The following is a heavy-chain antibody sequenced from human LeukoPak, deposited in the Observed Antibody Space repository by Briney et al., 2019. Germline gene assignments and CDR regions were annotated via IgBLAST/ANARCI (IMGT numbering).Heavy chain of an antibody. Sequence: SETLSLTCTVSGGSISGRSYYWGWIRQPPGKGLEWIGSMYYSGSTYSNPSLKSRVTISVDTSKNQFSLRLSSVTAADTAVYYCARGVEVAGNPPDYWGQGTLVTVSS. J-gene: IGHJ4*02. CDR2: MYYSGST. D-gene: IGHD6-19*01. CDR3: ARGVEVAGNPPDY. CDR1: GGSISGRSYY. V-gene: IGHV4-39*07.